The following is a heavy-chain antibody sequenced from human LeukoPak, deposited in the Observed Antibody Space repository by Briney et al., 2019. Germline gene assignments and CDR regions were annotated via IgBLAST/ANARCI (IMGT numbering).Heavy chain of an antibody. CDR1: GFSFSSFA. V-gene: IGHV3-23*01. D-gene: IGHD3-10*01. CDR2: ISGGHYPT. Sequence: GGSLRLSCAASGFSFSSFAMTWVRQAPGKGLEWVSSISGGHYPTYNTDSVKGRFTVSRDNAKNSLYLQMHSLRAEDTAVYYCARGGFVFDIWGQGTVVTVSS. CDR3: ARGGFVFDI. J-gene: IGHJ3*02.